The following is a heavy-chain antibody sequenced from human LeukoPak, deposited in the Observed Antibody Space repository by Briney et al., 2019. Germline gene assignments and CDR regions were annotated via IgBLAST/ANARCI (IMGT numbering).Heavy chain of an antibody. D-gene: IGHD4/OR15-4a*01. Sequence: PGGSLRLSCSASGFTFSSYSMNWVRQAPGKGLEWVSYISSSSSTIYYADSVKGRFTISGDNAKNSLYLQMNSLRAEDTSVYYCARVGDNYNEYVDYWGQGSLVTVSS. CDR2: ISSSSSTI. CDR1: GFTFSSYS. CDR3: ARVGDNYNEYVDY. J-gene: IGHJ4*02. V-gene: IGHV3-48*04.